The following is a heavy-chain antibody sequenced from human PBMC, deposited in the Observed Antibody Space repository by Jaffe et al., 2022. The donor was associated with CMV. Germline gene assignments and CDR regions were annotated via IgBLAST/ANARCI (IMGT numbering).Heavy chain of an antibody. CDR2: INHSGST. V-gene: IGHV4-34*01. J-gene: IGHJ4*02. CDR1: GGSFSGYY. Sequence: QVQLQQWGAGLLKPSETLSLTCAVYGGSFSGYYWSWIRQPPGKGLEWIGEINHSGSTNYNPSLKSRVTISVDTSKNQFSLKLSSVTAADTAVYYCARVPAAAGAGDYFDYWGQGTLVTVSS. CDR3: ARVPAAAGAGDYFDY. D-gene: IGHD6-13*01.